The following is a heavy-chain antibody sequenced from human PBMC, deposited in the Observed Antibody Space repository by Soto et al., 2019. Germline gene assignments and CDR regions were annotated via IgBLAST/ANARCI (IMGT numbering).Heavy chain of an antibody. CDR1: GFTFSSYA. V-gene: IGHV3-23*01. CDR2: ISGSGGST. J-gene: IGHJ4*02. Sequence: EVQLLESGGGLVQPGGSLRLSCAASGFTFSSYAMSWVRQAPGKGLEWVSAISGSGGSTYYADSVKGRFTISRDNSKNTLYLQMNSLRAEDTAVYYCVKDGSVGVDPYYFDYWGQGTLVTVSS. D-gene: IGHD3-10*01. CDR3: VKDGSVGVDPYYFDY.